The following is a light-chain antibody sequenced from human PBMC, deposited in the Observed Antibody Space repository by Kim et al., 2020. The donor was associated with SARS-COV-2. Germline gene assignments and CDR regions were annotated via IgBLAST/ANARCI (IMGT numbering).Light chain of an antibody. CDR2: KAS. Sequence: SASVGDRVTVTCRASQSIGTWLAWYQQKPGKAAKLLIYKASTLAIGVPSRFSGSGSGTEFTLTISGLQPDDFATYYCQQYNNRWTFGQGTKVDIK. CDR3: QQYNNRWT. CDR1: QSIGTW. J-gene: IGKJ1*01. V-gene: IGKV1-5*03.